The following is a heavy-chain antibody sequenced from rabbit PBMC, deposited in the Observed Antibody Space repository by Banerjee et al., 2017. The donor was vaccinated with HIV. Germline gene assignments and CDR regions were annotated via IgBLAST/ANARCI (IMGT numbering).Heavy chain of an antibody. J-gene: IGHJ4*01. Sequence: QEQLKETGGGLVQPGGSLTLSCKASGFSFSSYWMNWVRQAPGKGLEWIGCIDAGSGSTYYASWAKGRFTIAKTSSTTVTLQMTSLTAADTATYFCARAGDYDYTYGYAGYPMWGQGTLVTVS. CDR1: GFSFSSYW. CDR3: ARAGDYDYTYGYAGYPM. D-gene: IGHD6-1*01. V-gene: IGHV1S45*01. CDR2: IDAGSGST.